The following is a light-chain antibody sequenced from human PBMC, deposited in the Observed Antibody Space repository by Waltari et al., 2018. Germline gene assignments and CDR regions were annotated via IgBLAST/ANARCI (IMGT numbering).Light chain of an antibody. V-gene: IGKV6-21*01. Sequence: ELVLTQSPDFQSATPNEKVTITCRASQNIGTDLHWYQQKPYQSPNLLIRYASRSFSGVPSRFSGSGSGTTFTRTISSLQAEAAATYYCHQSGSLPFTFGPGTKVDIK. CDR3: HQSGSLPFT. CDR2: YAS. J-gene: IGKJ3*01. CDR1: QNIGTD.